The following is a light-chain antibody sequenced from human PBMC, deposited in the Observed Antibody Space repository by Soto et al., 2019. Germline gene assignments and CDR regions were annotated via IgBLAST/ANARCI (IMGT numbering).Light chain of an antibody. V-gene: IGLV2-11*01. CDR1: SSDVGGYNY. CDR2: DVS. J-gene: IGLJ3*02. CDR3: CSYAGSNYL. Sequence: QSVLTQPRSVSGSPGQSVTISCTGTSSDVGGYNYVSWYQQHPGKAPKLMIYDVSKRPSGVPDRFSGSKSGNTASLTISGLQDEDEADYYCCSYAGSNYLFGGGTKLTVL.